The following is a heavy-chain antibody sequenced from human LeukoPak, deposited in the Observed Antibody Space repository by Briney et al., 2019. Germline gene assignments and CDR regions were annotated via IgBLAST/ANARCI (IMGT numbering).Heavy chain of an antibody. J-gene: IGHJ4*02. D-gene: IGHD3-22*01. CDR2: IIPILGIA. CDR1: GGTFSSYA. V-gene: IGHV1-69*04. Sequence: SVKVSCKASGGTFSSYAISWVRQAPEQGLEWMGRIIPILGIANYAQKFQGRVTITADKSTSTAYMELSSLRSEDTAVYYCARGATYYYDSSGYPWGQGTLVTVSS. CDR3: ARGATYYYDSSGYP.